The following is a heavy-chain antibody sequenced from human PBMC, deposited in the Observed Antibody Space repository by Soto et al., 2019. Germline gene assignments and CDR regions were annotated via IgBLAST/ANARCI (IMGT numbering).Heavy chain of an antibody. V-gene: IGHV4-31*03. CDR3: ARDAPGVAPY. J-gene: IGHJ4*02. D-gene: IGHD2-15*01. Sequence: QVQLQESGPGLVRPSQTLSLTCTVSGGSINSGDSYWNWIRQHPEKGLEWIGYINDRGSTFYNPSLKSRIIISLDTSKNQFSLSLSSVTAADTAVYYCARDAPGVAPYWGQGTLVTVSS. CDR1: GGSINSGDSY. CDR2: INDRGST.